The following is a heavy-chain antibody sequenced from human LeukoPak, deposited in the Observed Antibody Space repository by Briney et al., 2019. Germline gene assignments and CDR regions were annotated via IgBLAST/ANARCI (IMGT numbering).Heavy chain of an antibody. CDR2: IYYSGST. CDR3: ARDSAYYDFWSGYYTPYAFDI. Sequence: SETLSLTCTVSGGSISSSSYYWGWIRQPPGKGLEWIGSIYYSGSTYYNPSLKSRVTISVDTSKNQFSLKLSSVTAADTAVYYCARDSAYYDFWSGYYTPYAFDIWGQGTMVTVSS. V-gene: IGHV4-39*02. D-gene: IGHD3-3*01. CDR1: GGSISSSSYY. J-gene: IGHJ3*02.